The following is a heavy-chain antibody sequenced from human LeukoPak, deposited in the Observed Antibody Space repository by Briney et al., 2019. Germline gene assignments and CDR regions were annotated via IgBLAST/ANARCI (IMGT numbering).Heavy chain of an antibody. CDR2: IYGGGST. J-gene: IGHJ4*02. Sequence: GGSLRPSCAASGFTVSSNYMGWVRQAPGKGLEWVSFIYGGGSTYYADSVKGRFIISRDNSKNTLYLQMNSLRAEDTAVYFCARVRPAAEASYPDYWGQGTLVTVSS. V-gene: IGHV3-66*01. D-gene: IGHD2-2*01. CDR3: ARVRPAAEASYPDY. CDR1: GFTVSSNY.